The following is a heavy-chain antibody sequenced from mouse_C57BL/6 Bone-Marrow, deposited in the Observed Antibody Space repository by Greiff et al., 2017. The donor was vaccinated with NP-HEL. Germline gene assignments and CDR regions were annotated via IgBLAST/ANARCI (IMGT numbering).Heavy chain of an antibody. CDR3: ARENYGTYYYAMDY. D-gene: IGHD1-1*01. CDR2: IYPGSGNT. Sequence: VQLVESGAELVRPGASVKLSCKASGYTFTDYYINWVKQRPGQGLEWIARIYPGSGNTYYNEKFKGKATLTAEKSSSTAYMQLSSLTSEDSAVYFCARENYGTYYYAMDYWGQGTSVTVSS. CDR1: GYTFTDYY. J-gene: IGHJ4*01. V-gene: IGHV1-76*01.